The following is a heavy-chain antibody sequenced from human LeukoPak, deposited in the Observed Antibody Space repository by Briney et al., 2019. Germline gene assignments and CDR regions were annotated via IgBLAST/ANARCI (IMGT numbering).Heavy chain of an antibody. CDR1: GGSISSYY. CDR2: IYYSGST. J-gene: IGHJ6*03. D-gene: IGHD3-3*01. V-gene: IGHV4-59*01. CDR3: ARDHYDFWSGYSKIRYYYYYMDV. Sequence: SETLSLTCTVSGGSISSYYWSWSRQPPGKGLEWIGYIYYSGSTNYNPSLKRGVTISVDKSKNQFSLKLSSVTAADTAVYYCARDHYDFWSGYSKIRYYYYYMDVWGKGTTVTVSS.